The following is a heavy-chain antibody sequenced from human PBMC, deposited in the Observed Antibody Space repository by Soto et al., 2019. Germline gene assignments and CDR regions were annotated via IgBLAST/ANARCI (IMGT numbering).Heavy chain of an antibody. CDR2: ISAYNGNT. CDR3: ARLIVVPTPDAFDI. J-gene: IGHJ3*02. V-gene: IGHV1-18*01. D-gene: IGHD2-21*01. Sequence: ASVKVSCKASGYTFTSYGISWVRQAPGQGLEWLGWISAYNGNTNYAQKLQGRVTMTTDTSTSTAYMELRSLRSDDTAVYYCARLIVVPTPDAFDIWGQGTMVTVSS. CDR1: GYTFTSYG.